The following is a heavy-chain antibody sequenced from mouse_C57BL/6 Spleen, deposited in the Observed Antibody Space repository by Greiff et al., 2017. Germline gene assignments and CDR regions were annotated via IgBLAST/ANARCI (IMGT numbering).Heavy chain of an antibody. V-gene: IGHV7-3*01. CDR1: GFTFTDYY. CDR2: IRNKANGYTT. D-gene: IGHD2-4*01. J-gene: IGHJ4*01. Sequence: EVMLVESGGGLVQPGGSLSLSCAASGFTFTDYYMSWVRQPPGKALEWLGFIRNKANGYTTEYSASVKGRFTISRDNSQSILYLQMNALRAEDSATYYCARSLYDYAYAMDYWGQGTSVTVSS. CDR3: ARSLYDYAYAMDY.